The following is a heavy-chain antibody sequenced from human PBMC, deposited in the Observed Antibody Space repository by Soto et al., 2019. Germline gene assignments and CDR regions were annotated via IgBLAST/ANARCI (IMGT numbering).Heavy chain of an antibody. D-gene: IGHD4-17*01. CDR1: GGTFYTYG. Sequence: PGGSPRLSCAVTGGTFYTYGMHWVRQDPGKGLEWVAVIWYDGSNKYYADSVKGRFTISRDNSENTLYLQMNSLRVEDTAVYYCARDPVSRITTTYGMDVWGQGTTVTVSS. CDR2: IWYDGSNK. J-gene: IGHJ6*02. V-gene: IGHV3-33*01. CDR3: ARDPVSRITTTYGMDV.